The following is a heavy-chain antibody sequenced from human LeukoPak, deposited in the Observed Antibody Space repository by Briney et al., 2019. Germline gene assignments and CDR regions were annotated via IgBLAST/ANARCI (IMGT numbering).Heavy chain of an antibody. V-gene: IGHV1-18*01. CDR3: ARGDCSSTSCHYYYYGMDV. D-gene: IGHD2-2*01. CDR1: GYTFTSYG. CDR2: ISAYNGNT. J-gene: IGHJ6*02. Sequence: ASVKVSCKASGYTFTSYGISWVRQAPGQGLEWMGWISAYNGNTNYAQKLQGRVTMTTDTSTSTAYMELRSLRSDDTAVYYCARGDCSSTSCHYYYYGMDVWGQGTMVTVSS.